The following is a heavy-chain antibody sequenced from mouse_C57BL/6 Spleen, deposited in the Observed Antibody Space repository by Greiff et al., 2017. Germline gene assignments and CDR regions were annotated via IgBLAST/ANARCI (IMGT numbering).Heavy chain of an antibody. CDR2: INPSTGGT. Sequence: VQLQQSGPELVKPGASVKISCTASGYSFNGYYMNWVKQSPETSLAWIGEINPSTGGTTYNQTFQAKATLTVDKSSSTAYMQLKSLTSEDSEVYYCARGYYSRSHYAMDYWGQGTSVTVSS. CDR1: GYSFNGYY. D-gene: IGHD1-1*01. J-gene: IGHJ4*01. V-gene: IGHV1-42*01. CDR3: ARGYYSRSHYAMDY.